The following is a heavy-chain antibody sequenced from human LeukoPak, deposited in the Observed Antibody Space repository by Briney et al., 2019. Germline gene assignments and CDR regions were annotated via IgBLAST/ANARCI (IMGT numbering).Heavy chain of an antibody. J-gene: IGHJ4*02. CDR2: ISGSGDNT. V-gene: IGHV3-23*01. Sequence: SGGSLRLSCAASGFTFSTDAMTWVRQAPGKGLQWVPAISGSGDNTYYDDSVKGRFTISRDNSKNMMYLQMNSLRAEDTAVYYCARDSSGWSKNYWGQGTLVTVAS. CDR1: GFTFSTDA. D-gene: IGHD6-19*01. CDR3: ARDSSGWSKNY.